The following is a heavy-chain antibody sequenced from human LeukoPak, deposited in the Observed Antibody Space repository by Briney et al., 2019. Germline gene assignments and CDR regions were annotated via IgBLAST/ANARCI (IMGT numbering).Heavy chain of an antibody. V-gene: IGHV4-59*01. CDR3: ARDDYSSGSYLI. J-gene: IGHJ4*02. CDR1: GGSISSYY. CDR2: IYFRGST. Sequence: SETLSLTCTASGGSISSYYWSWIRQPPGKGLELIVYIYFRGSTNYNHSVESRVPITVDTSKSQFSLKLSAVTAADSAVYCCARDDYSSGSYLIWGQGTLVTVSS. D-gene: IGHD3-10*01.